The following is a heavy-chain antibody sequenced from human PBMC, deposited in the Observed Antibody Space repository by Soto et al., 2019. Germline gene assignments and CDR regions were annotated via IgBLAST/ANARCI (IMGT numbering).Heavy chain of an antibody. CDR1: GFIFARYA. Sequence: EVHLLESGGGLVQPGGSLRLSCAASGFIFARYAMSWVRQAPGKGLEWVSSISGSGDTTYYVDSVKGRFTISRDNSKNTLYLQINRLRAEDMAVYYCAKGDYYDSSGYAYWGQGTLVTVSS. J-gene: IGHJ4*02. CDR2: ISGSGDTT. CDR3: AKGDYYDSSGYAY. V-gene: IGHV3-23*01. D-gene: IGHD3-22*01.